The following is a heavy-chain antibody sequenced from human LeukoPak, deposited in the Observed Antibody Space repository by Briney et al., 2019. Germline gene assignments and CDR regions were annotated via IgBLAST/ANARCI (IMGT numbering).Heavy chain of an antibody. V-gene: IGHV4-59*12. J-gene: IGHJ6*03. CDR1: GGSISSYY. Sequence: PSETLSLTCTVSGGSISSYYWSWIRQPPGKGLEWIGYIYYSGSTNSNPSLKSRVSISVDTSKNQFSLKLSSVTAADTAVYYCARLSVSGSYYYYYMDVWGQGTLVTVSS. D-gene: IGHD3-16*01. CDR2: IYYSGST. CDR3: ARLSVSGSYYYYYMDV.